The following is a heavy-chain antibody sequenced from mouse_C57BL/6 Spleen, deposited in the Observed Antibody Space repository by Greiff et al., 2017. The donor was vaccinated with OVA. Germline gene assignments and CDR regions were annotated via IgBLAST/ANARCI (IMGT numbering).Heavy chain of an antibody. D-gene: IGHD1-1*01. Sequence: QVQLQQSGPELVKPGASVKISCKASGYAFSSSWMNWVKQRPGKGLEWIGRIYPGDGDTNYNGKFKGKATLTADKSSSTAYMQLSSLTSEDSAVYFCARSGTTVVAKDAMDYWGQGTSVTVSS. CDR2: IYPGDGDT. CDR1: GYAFSSSW. CDR3: ARSGTTVVAKDAMDY. J-gene: IGHJ4*01. V-gene: IGHV1-82*01.